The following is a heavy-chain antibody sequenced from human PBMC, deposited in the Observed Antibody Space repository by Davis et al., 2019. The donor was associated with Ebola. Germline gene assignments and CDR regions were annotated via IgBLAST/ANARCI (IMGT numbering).Heavy chain of an antibody. D-gene: IGHD6-6*01. Sequence: AASVKVSCKASGYTFTGYYMHWVRQAPGQGLEWMGRINPNSGGTNYAQKFQGRVTMTRDTSISTAYMELRSLRSDDTAVYYCARGSVRSSSLHMDVWGKGTAVTVSS. CDR2: INPNSGGT. V-gene: IGHV1-2*06. CDR3: ARGSVRSSSLHMDV. CDR1: GYTFTGYY. J-gene: IGHJ6*04.